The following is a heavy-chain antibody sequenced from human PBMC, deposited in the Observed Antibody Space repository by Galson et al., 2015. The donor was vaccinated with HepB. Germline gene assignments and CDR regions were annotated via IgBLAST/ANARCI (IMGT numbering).Heavy chain of an antibody. CDR1: GFTFSSYG. D-gene: IGHD3-22*01. V-gene: IGHV3-33*08. Sequence: SLRLSCAASGFTFSSYGMHWVRQAPGKGLEWVAVIWYDGSNKYYADSVKGRFTISRDNSKNTLYLQMNSLRAEDTAVYYCARGDHYYDSSGYLPRWDIWGQGTMVTVSS. CDR2: IWYDGSNK. J-gene: IGHJ3*02. CDR3: ARGDHYYDSSGYLPRWDI.